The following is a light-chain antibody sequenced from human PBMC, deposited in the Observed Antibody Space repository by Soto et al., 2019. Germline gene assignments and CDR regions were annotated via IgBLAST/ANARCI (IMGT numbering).Light chain of an antibody. CDR3: QQYNGYSGT. Sequence: DIQMTQSPSTLSASVGDRVTITCRASQSISSWLAWYQQKPGKAPKLLIYKASNLESGVPSRFSGSASGTAFTLTISSLQPDDLATYYCQQYNGYSGTFGQGTKLEIK. CDR1: QSISSW. V-gene: IGKV1-5*03. J-gene: IGKJ2*02. CDR2: KAS.